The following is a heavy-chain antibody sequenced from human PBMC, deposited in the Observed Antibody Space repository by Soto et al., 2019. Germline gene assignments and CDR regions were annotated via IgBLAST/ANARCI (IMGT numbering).Heavy chain of an antibody. D-gene: IGHD4-17*01. V-gene: IGHV1-8*01. J-gene: IGHJ5*02. Sequence: QVQLVQSGAEVKKPGASVKVSCKASGYAFMSYDINWVRQAPGQGLEWIGWMNPYSGYTGYAQKFRGRVTLTRNTAIRTAYMELSSLRSDDTAVYYCARTDYAADPSAYNWFDPWGQGTLVTVSS. CDR1: GYAFMSYD. CDR3: ARTDYAADPSAYNWFDP. CDR2: MNPYSGYT.